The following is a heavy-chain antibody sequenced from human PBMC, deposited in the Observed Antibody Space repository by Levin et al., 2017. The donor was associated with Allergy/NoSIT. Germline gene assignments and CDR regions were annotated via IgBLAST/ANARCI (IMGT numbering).Heavy chain of an antibody. J-gene: IGHJ5*02. CDR3: VRWDGMSQKWFDA. D-gene: IGHD1-1*01. CDR1: GDSVSSNSAA. V-gene: IGHV6-1*01. Sequence: SETLSLTCAISGDSVSSNSAAWNWIRQSPSRGLEWLGRTYYRSTWFNDYALSVKSRTMFNADTAMNQFSLHLNSVTPDATAVYYCVRWDGMSQKWFDAWGQGTLVTVSS. CDR2: TYYRSTWFN.